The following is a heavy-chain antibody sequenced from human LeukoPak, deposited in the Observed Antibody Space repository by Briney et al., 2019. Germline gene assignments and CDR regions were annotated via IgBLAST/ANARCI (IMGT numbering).Heavy chain of an antibody. J-gene: IGHJ4*02. CDR2: MNPNSGNT. D-gene: IGHD6-13*01. V-gene: IGHV1-8*02. CDR3: ARDGEYSSSWFTPTFTDY. CDR1: GYTFTSHD. Sequence: ASVKVSCKASGYTFTSHDINWVRQAPGQGLEWMGWMNPNSGNTGYAQKFQGRVTMTRDTSTSTVYMELSSLRSEDTAVYYCARDGEYSSSWFTPTFTDYWGQGTLVAVSS.